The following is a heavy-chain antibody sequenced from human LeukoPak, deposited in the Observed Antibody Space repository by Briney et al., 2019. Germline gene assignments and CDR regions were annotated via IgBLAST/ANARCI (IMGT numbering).Heavy chain of an antibody. V-gene: IGHV3-23*01. D-gene: IGHD6-19*01. CDR1: RFTFSSYA. Sequence: GGSLRLSCAASRFTFSSYAMSWVRQAPGKGLEWVSTISGTGGSTYYADSVKVRFTISRDNSKNTLYLQMNSLRAEDTAVYYCAKALPTGYSSGWYWDYWGQGTLVTVSS. CDR3: AKALPTGYSSGWYWDY. CDR2: ISGTGGST. J-gene: IGHJ4*02.